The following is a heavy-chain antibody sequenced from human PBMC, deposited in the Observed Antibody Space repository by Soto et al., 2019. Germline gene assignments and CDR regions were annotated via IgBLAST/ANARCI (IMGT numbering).Heavy chain of an antibody. CDR3: ARGSCSGGISVYYFHY. D-gene: IGHD2-15*01. Sequence: GASVKVSCKASGFSLNHYALHWVRQAPGQRPEWMGWINTGNGDTKYSQKFQGRVTITRDTSANTVYMDLSSLSSEDTAVSYCARGSCSGGISVYYFHYWGPGTLVTVSS. V-gene: IGHV1-3*04. J-gene: IGHJ4*02. CDR2: INTGNGDT. CDR1: GFSLNHYA.